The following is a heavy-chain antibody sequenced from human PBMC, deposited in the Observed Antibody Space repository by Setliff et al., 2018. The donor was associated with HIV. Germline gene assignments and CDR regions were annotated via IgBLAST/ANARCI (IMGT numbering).Heavy chain of an antibody. J-gene: IGHJ3*01. CDR3: ARPLSIGGYCSSASCQGAIDF. CDR2: ISAYNGNT. V-gene: IGHV1-18*01. D-gene: IGHD2-2*01. Sequence: GASVKVSCKASGYTFTSYGISWVRQAPGQGLEWMGWISAYNGNTNYAQKLQGRVTMTTDTSTNTAYMELRSLRSDDTAVYYCARPLSIGGYCSSASCQGAIDFWGQGTMVTVSS. CDR1: GYTFTSYG.